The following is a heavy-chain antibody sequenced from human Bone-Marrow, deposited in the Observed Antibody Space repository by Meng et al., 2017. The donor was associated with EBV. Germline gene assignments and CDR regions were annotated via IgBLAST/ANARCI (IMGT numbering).Heavy chain of an antibody. Sequence: LRLVPAGAEGKKPGASVKVSCEASGGTFSSYAISWVRQAPGQGLEWMGGIIPIFGTANYAQKFQGRVTITADESTSTAYMELSSLRSEDTAVYYCARDSDILTGPGGYWGQGTLVTVSS. V-gene: IGHV1-69*01. J-gene: IGHJ4*02. CDR1: GGTFSSYA. D-gene: IGHD3-9*01. CDR2: IIPIFGTA. CDR3: ARDSDILTGPGGY.